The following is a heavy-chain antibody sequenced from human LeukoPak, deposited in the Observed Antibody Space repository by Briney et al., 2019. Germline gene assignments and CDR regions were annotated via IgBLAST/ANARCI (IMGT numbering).Heavy chain of an antibody. Sequence: SETLSLTCTVSGGSISSYYWSWIRQPPGKGLEWIGYIYYSGSTYYNPSLKSRVTISVDTSKNQFSLKLSSVTAADTAVYYCARHKPGYKGSYYFDYWGQGTLVTVSS. V-gene: IGHV4-59*08. J-gene: IGHJ4*02. CDR2: IYYSGST. CDR3: ARHKPGYKGSYYFDY. D-gene: IGHD5-24*01. CDR1: GGSISSYY.